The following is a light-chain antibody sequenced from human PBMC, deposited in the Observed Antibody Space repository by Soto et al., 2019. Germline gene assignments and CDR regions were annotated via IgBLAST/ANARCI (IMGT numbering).Light chain of an antibody. CDR3: LQYNVYPLS. V-gene: IGKV1-5*03. CDR2: KAS. Sequence: DIQMTQSPSTLSASVGDRVTITCRASQNINGWLAWYQQRPGKGPNLLIHKASTLEVGVPSRFSARASGTEFTLTISSLQPDDFAVYFCLQYNVYPLSFGGGTKVEIK. J-gene: IGKJ4*01. CDR1: QNINGW.